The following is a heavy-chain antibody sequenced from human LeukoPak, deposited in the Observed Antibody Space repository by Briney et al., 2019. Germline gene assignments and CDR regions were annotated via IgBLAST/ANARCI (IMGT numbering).Heavy chain of an antibody. J-gene: IGHJ4*02. V-gene: IGHV3-30*02. CDR3: AKFGLNFDN. D-gene: IGHD3-10*01. Sequence: GGPLRLSCAESGFTFSSYGMHWVRQAPGKGLEWVAFVRYDGSNKYYADSVKGRFTIYRDNSKNTLYLQMNSLRAEDTDLYYCAKFGLNFDNWGQGTLVTVSS. CDR2: VRYDGSNK. CDR1: GFTFSSYG.